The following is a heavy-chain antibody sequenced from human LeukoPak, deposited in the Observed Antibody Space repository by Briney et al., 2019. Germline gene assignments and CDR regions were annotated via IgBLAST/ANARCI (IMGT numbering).Heavy chain of an antibody. Sequence: SETLSLTCTVSGGSINSYYWSWIRQPPGKGLEWIGYIYYSGSTNYNPSLKSRVTISVDTSKNQFSLKLNSVTAADTAVYYCARVRRDTYGHDAFDIWGQGTMVTVSS. CDR3: ARVRRDTYGHDAFDI. CDR2: IYYSGST. CDR1: GGSINSYY. V-gene: IGHV4-59*01. J-gene: IGHJ3*02. D-gene: IGHD5-18*01.